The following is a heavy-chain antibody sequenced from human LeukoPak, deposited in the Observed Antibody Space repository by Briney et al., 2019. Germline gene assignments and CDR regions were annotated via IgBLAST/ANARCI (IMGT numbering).Heavy chain of an antibody. J-gene: IGHJ3*02. CDR3: ARDGSRAAAGFDAFDI. V-gene: IGHV3-21*01. Sequence: PGGSLRLSCAASGFTFSSYSMNWVRQAPGKGLEWVSSISSSSSYIYYADSVKGRFTISRDNAKNSLYLQMNSLRAEDTAVYYCARDGSRAAAGFDAFDIWGQGTMVTVSS. CDR2: ISSSSSYI. D-gene: IGHD6-13*01. CDR1: GFTFSSYS.